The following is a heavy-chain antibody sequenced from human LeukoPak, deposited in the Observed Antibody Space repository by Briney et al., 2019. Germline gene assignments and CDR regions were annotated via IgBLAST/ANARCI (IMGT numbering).Heavy chain of an antibody. CDR1: GGSFSGYC. CDR2: INHSGST. CDR3: ARGLHVTTISYFDL. D-gene: IGHD3-3*01. Sequence: SETLSLTCAVYGGSFSGYCWSWIRQPPGKGLEWIGEINHSGSTNYNPSLKSRVTISVDTSKNQFSLKLSSVTAADTAVYYCARGLHVTTISYFDLWGRGTLVTVSS. J-gene: IGHJ2*01. V-gene: IGHV4-34*01.